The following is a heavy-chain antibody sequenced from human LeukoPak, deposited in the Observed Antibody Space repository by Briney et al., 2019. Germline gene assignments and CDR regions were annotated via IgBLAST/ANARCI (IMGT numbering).Heavy chain of an antibody. CDR2: IYYSGST. J-gene: IGHJ4*02. D-gene: IGHD6-19*01. Sequence: PSETLSLTCTVSGGSISSSSYYWGWIRQPPGKGLEWIGSIYYSGSTYYNPSLKSRVTISVDTSKNQFSLKLSSVTAADTAVYYCASEAYSSGWLDYWGQGTLVTVSS. V-gene: IGHV4-39*07. CDR3: ASEAYSSGWLDY. CDR1: GGSISSSSYY.